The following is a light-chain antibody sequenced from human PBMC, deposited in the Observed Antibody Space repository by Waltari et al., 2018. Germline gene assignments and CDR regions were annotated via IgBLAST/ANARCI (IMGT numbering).Light chain of an antibody. CDR1: SSNIGNNA. V-gene: IGLV1-36*01. J-gene: IGLJ3*02. Sequence: QSVLTQPPSVSEAPRQRVTISCSGSSSNIGNNAVNWYQQLPGKAPNLLIYYDDLLPSGVSDRFSGSTSGTSASLAISGLQSEDEADYYCAAWDDSLSGPVFGGGTKLTVL. CDR2: YDD. CDR3: AAWDDSLSGPV.